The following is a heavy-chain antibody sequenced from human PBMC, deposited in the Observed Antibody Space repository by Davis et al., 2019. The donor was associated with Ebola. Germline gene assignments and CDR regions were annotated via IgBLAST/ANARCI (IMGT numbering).Heavy chain of an antibody. CDR1: GFTFSDYF. V-gene: IGHV3-7*03. CDR2: INEEGSEM. Sequence: GESLKTSCAASGFTFSDYFMSWVRPAPGKGLEWVANINEEGSEMHYVDSLKGRFTISRDNARNSLHLQMTSLRVEDTAVYYCARERIIGTNRGRLDSWCHGTLVTVSS. J-gene: IGHJ5*01. CDR3: ARERIIGTNRGRLDS. D-gene: IGHD1-7*01.